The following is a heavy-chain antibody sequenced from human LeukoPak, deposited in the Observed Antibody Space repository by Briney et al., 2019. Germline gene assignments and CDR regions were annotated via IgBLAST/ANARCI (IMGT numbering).Heavy chain of an antibody. V-gene: IGHV1-24*01. CDR3: AGISNSSGYYSGGFDP. Sequence: PGGSLRLSCAAFGFTFSSYGMHWVRQAPGKGLEWMGGFDPEDGETIYAQKFQGRVTMTEDTSTDTAYMELSSLRSEDTAVYYCAGISNSSGYYSGGFDPWGQGTLVTVSS. J-gene: IGHJ5*02. D-gene: IGHD3-22*01. CDR2: FDPEDGET. CDR1: GFTFSSYG.